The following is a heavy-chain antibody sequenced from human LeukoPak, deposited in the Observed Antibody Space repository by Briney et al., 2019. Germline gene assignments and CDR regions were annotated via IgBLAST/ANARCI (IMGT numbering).Heavy chain of an antibody. CDR2: VWYDGINK. Sequence: GGGLRVSCVESGFTFSSYGMQWVRQAPGNGLEGVAVVWYDGINKYYADYVKGRFTISRDNSKNTLYLQMNSLRAEGTAVYYGARDLRRWGGAAAGIGPDYWGQGTLVTVSS. V-gene: IGHV3-33*01. J-gene: IGHJ4*02. D-gene: IGHD6-13*01. CDR3: ARDLRRWGGAAAGIGPDY. CDR1: GFTFSSYG.